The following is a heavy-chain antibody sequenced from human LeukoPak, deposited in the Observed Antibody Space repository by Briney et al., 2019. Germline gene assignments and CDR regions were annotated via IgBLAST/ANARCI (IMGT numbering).Heavy chain of an antibody. CDR3: ARDRDGYNSSPFES. Sequence: GGSMRLSCAASGFTFSSYGMHWVRQAPGKGLEWVAVISYDGSNLDYADSVKGRFTISRDNAKNTLYLQMNSLRAEDTALYYCARDRDGYNSSPFESWGQGTLVTVSS. CDR2: ISYDGSNL. CDR1: GFTFSSYG. J-gene: IGHJ4*02. D-gene: IGHD5-24*01. V-gene: IGHV3-30-3*01.